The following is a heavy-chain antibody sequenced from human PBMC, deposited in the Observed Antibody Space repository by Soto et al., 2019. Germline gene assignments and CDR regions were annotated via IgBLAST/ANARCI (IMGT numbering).Heavy chain of an antibody. Sequence: TGGSLRLSCAASGFTFSSYAMSWVRQAPGKGLEWVSAISGSGGSTYYADSVKGRFTISRDNSKNTLYLQMNSLRAEDTAVYYCAKGRDYYDSSGYWAYWGQGTLVTVSS. CDR3: AKGRDYYDSSGYWAY. CDR2: ISGSGGST. CDR1: GFTFSSYA. D-gene: IGHD3-22*01. J-gene: IGHJ4*02. V-gene: IGHV3-23*01.